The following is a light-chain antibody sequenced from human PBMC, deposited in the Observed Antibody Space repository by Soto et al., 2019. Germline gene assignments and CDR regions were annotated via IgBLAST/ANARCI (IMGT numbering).Light chain of an antibody. CDR1: PSDIGAYNY. CDR2: DVT. J-gene: IGLJ2*01. V-gene: IGLV2-14*03. Sequence: QSVLTQPASVSGSPGQSITISCSGTPSDIGAYNYVSWYQHLPGKAPKVIIYDVTNRPSGVSSRFSGSKSGTTASLTISGLQAEDEANYYCGSYTISSTLKIFGGGTKLTVL. CDR3: GSYTISSTLKI.